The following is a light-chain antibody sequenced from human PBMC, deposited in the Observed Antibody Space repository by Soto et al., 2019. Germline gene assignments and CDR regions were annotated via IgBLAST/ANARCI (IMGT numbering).Light chain of an antibody. Sequence: QPVLTQSPSASASLGASVKLTCTLSSGHSSYAIAWHQQQPEKGPRYLMKLNSDGSHSKGDGIPDRFSGSSSGAERYLSVSSLQSEDEADSDCQTWGTGIQVFGGGTKLTVL. CDR1: SGHSSYA. V-gene: IGLV4-69*01. CDR3: QTWGTGIQV. J-gene: IGLJ3*02. CDR2: LNSDGSH.